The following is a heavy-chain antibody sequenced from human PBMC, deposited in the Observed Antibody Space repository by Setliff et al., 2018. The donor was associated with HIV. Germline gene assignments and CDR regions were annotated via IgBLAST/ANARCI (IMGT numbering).Heavy chain of an antibody. CDR3: ASSLSPQDAFDI. CDR2: IKQDGSEK. CDR1: GFTFSSYW. V-gene: IGHV3-7*01. J-gene: IGHJ3*02. Sequence: PGESLKISCAASGFTFSSYWMSWVRQAPGKGLEWVANIKQDGSEKYYVDSVKGRFTISRDNAKNSLYLQMNSLRAEDTAVYYCASSLSPQDAFDIWGQGTMVTVSS.